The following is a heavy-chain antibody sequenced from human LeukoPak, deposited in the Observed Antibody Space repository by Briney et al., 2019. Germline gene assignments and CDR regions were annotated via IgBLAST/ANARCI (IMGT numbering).Heavy chain of an antibody. CDR3: ARVAAAGLGY. J-gene: IGHJ4*02. CDR1: GFTFSSYS. CDR2: ISSTSGTI. V-gene: IGHV3-48*02. D-gene: IGHD6-13*01. Sequence: PGGSLRLSCAVSGFTFSSYSINWVRQAPGKGLEWVSYISSTSGTIYYADSVKGRFTISRDNAKNSLYLQMNSLRDEDTAVYYCARVAAAGLGYWGQGTLVTVSS.